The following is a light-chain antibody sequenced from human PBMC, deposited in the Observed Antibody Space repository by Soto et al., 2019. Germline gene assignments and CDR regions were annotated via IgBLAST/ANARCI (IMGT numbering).Light chain of an antibody. V-gene: IGKV3-15*01. J-gene: IGKJ1*01. CDR3: QQYNNWPRT. CDR2: GAS. CDR1: QSVSSN. Sequence: IVMTQSPATLSVALGERATLSCRASQSVSSNLAWYQQKPGQAPRLLIFGASTRATGIPARFSGSGSGTEFTLTINSLQSEDFAVYYCQQYNNWPRTFGQGTTVEIK.